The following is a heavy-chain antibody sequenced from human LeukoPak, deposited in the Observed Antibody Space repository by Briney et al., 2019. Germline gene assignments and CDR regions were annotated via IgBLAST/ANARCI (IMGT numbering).Heavy chain of an antibody. V-gene: IGHV3-11*04. CDR3: ARGIGVAATPDYFDY. Sequence: GGSLRLSCAASGFTFSDYYMSWIHQAPGKGLEWVSYISSSGSTIYYADSVKGRFTISRDNAKNSLYLQMNSLRAEDTAVYYCARGIGVAATPDYFDYWGQGTLVTVSS. J-gene: IGHJ4*02. CDR1: GFTFSDYY. D-gene: IGHD2-15*01. CDR2: ISSSGSTI.